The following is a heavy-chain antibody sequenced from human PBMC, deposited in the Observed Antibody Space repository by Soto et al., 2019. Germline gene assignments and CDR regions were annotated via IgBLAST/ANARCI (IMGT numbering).Heavy chain of an antibody. CDR1: GFTFSNYA. D-gene: IGHD3-22*01. CDR3: AKEHYYDSSGVDY. Sequence: EVQLLESGGGLVQPGGSLRLSCAASGFTFSNYAMTWVRQAPGKGLEWVSSISDTGGSTYYADSVKGRFTISRDNSKNTLFLQMNSLRAEDTAVYYCAKEHYYDSSGVDYWGQGTLVTVSS. V-gene: IGHV3-23*01. CDR2: ISDTGGST. J-gene: IGHJ4*02.